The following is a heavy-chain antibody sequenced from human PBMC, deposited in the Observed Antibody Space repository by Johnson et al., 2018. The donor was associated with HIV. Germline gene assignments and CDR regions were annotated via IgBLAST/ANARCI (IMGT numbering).Heavy chain of an antibody. CDR3: AKDLGDSECEEWASDYYDFGRDYPCLDPRGVVGTFDI. D-gene: IGHD3-3*01. V-gene: IGHV3-53*04. CDR2: IYSGGST. J-gene: IGHJ3*02. CDR1: GFTVSSNY. Sequence: VQLVESGGGVVQPGRSLRLSCAASGFTVSSNYMSWVRQAPGKGLEWVSVIYSGGSTYYADSVKGRFPISRNNSKNPPYLQLNSLRAEDPSVYYCAKDLGDSECEEWASDYYDFGRDYPCLDPRGVVGTFDIWGHGTMVTVSS.